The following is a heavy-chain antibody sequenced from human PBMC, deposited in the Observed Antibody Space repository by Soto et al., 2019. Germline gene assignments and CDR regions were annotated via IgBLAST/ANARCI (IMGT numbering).Heavy chain of an antibody. CDR2: SSGFNGNT. D-gene: IGHD2-2*01. Sequence: ASVKVSCKASGYIFTSFGISWVRQAPGQGLEWMGWSSGFNGNTKYAQKVQGRVTMTTDTSANTAYMELRSLTSDDTAVYYCARGPRYCSSSTCFAGFNWFDPWGQGTPVTVSS. CDR1: GYIFTSFG. J-gene: IGHJ5*02. CDR3: ARGPRYCSSSTCFAGFNWFDP. V-gene: IGHV1-18*04.